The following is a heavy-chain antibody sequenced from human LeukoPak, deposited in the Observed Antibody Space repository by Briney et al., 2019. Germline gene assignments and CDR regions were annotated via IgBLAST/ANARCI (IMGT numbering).Heavy chain of an antibody. J-gene: IGHJ4*02. CDR1: GFTFSSYG. Sequence: GRSLRLSCAASGFTFSSYGMHWVRQAPGKGLEWVAVISYDGSNKYYADSVKGRFTISRDNSKNTLYLQMNSLRAEDTAVYYCAKDSLWFGELLSYYSDYWGQGTLVTVSS. CDR3: AKDSLWFGELLSYYSDY. D-gene: IGHD3-10*01. V-gene: IGHV3-30*18. CDR2: ISYDGSNK.